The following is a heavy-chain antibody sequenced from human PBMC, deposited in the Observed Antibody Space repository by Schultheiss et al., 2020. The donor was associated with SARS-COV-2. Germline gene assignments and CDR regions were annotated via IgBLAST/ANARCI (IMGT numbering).Heavy chain of an antibody. CDR1: GFTFNSCG. Sequence: GESLKISCAASGFTFNSCGIHCFRQAPGKGPEWVALICFDGKSKLYADSVKGRFSISRDNSKSTLYVQVNSLRAEDTAVYYCAKGHPWLSPFDYWGQGTLVTVSS. D-gene: IGHD6-19*01. J-gene: IGHJ4*02. CDR2: ICFDGKSK. CDR3: AKGHPWLSPFDY. V-gene: IGHV3-33*06.